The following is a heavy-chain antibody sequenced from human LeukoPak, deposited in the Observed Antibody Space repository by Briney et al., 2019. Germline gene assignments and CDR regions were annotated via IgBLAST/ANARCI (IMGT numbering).Heavy chain of an antibody. CDR3: ARDQIWSNWNDTMDV. Sequence: GGSLRLSCAASGFTVSSNYMSWVRQAPGKGLEWVSVIYSGGGTYYADSVKGRFTISRDNSKNTLYLQMNSLRAEDTAVYYCARDQIWSNWNDTMDVWGKGTTVTVSS. D-gene: IGHD1-20*01. CDR2: IYSGGGT. V-gene: IGHV3-53*01. J-gene: IGHJ6*03. CDR1: GFTVSSNY.